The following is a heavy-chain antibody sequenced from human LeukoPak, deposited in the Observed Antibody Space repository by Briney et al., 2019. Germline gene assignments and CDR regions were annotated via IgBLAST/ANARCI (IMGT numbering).Heavy chain of an antibody. V-gene: IGHV4-30-4*01. Sequence: SETLSLTCTVSGGSISSGDYYWSWIRQPPGKGLEWIGYIYYSGSTYYNPSLESRVTISVDTSKNQFSLKLSSVTAADTAVYYCARGYDYGDYWTYLDYWGQGTLVTASS. D-gene: IGHD4-17*01. CDR2: IYYSGST. J-gene: IGHJ4*02. CDR3: ARGYDYGDYWTYLDY. CDR1: GGSISSGDYY.